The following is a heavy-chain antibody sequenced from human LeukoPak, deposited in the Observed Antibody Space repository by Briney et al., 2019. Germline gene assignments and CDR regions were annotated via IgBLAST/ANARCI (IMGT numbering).Heavy chain of an antibody. D-gene: IGHD3-10*01. CDR1: GFTFTNYN. CDR2: ISSTSSYI. CDR3: ARALWSGPVYYGMDV. J-gene: IGHJ6*02. V-gene: IGHV3-21*06. Sequence: GGSLRLSCAASGFTFTNYNFYWVRQAPGRGLEWVSSISSTSSYIYYADSMKGRFTISRDNAKNSLYLQMNSLRAEDTAVYYCARALWSGPVYYGMDVWGQGATVTVSS.